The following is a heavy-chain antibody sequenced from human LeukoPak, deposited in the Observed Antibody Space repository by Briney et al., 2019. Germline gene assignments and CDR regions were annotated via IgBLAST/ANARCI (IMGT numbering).Heavy chain of an antibody. V-gene: IGHV3-53*01. Sequence: GGSLRLSCAASGFTFSTYAMHWVRQAPGKGLEWVSVIYSGGSTYYADSVKGRFTISRDNSKNTLYLQMNSLRAEDTAVYCCARDLFGELSYYYYGMDVWGQGTTVTVSS. J-gene: IGHJ6*02. D-gene: IGHD3-10*02. CDR1: GFTFSTYA. CDR3: ARDLFGELSYYYYGMDV. CDR2: IYSGGST.